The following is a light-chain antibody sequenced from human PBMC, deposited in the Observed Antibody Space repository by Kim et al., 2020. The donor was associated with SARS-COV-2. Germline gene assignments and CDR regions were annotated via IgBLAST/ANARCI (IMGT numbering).Light chain of an antibody. Sequence: SASVGDRVTMPCRASQRISSRLAWYQQKPEKAPKPLIFDASSWESGIPSGFSGSGSGTDFTLTISSLQPDDLATYYGQQYNSYPLTFGQGTKLEI. CDR1: QRISSR. CDR2: DAS. CDR3: QQYNSYPLT. J-gene: IGKJ2*01. V-gene: IGKV1-5*01.